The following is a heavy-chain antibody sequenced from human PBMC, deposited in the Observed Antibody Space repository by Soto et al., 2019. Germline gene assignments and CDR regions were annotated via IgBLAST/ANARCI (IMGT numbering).Heavy chain of an antibody. D-gene: IGHD2-15*01. J-gene: IGHJ3*02. CDR1: EFTFKTYG. CDR2: ISFDGNSK. V-gene: IGHV3-30*18. Sequence: LSLSCAASEFTFKTYGMHWVRQAPGKGLEWVAVISFDGNSKYYADSVKGRSTISRDNSKNTLYLQMNSLRAEDTAVYYCAKKYREYIGVIANEVFDIWGQGTMVTVSS. CDR3: AKKYREYIGVIANEVFDI.